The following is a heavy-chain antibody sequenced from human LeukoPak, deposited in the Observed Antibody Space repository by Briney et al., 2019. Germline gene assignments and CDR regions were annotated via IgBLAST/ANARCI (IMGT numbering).Heavy chain of an antibody. J-gene: IGHJ4*02. CDR2: INHSGST. CDR3: ARPRPGY. CDR1: GGSFSGYY. V-gene: IGHV4-34*01. D-gene: IGHD6-6*01. Sequence: SEILSLTCAVYGGSFSGYYWTWIRQPPGKGLEWIGEINHSGSTNYNPSLKSRVSISVDASKNQFSLKLSSVTAADTAVYYCARPRPGYWGQGTLVTVSS.